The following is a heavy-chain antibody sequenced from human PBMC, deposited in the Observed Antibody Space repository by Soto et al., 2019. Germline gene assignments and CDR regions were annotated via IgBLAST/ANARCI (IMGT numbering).Heavy chain of an antibody. CDR3: ARDYYGSGSYRSPDY. CDR1: GYTFTSYY. CDR2: INPSGGST. V-gene: IGHV1-46*03. D-gene: IGHD3-10*01. Sequence: GASVKVSCKASGYTFTSYYMHWVRQAPGQGLEWMGIINPSGGSTSYAQKFQGRVTMTRDTSTSTVYMELSSLRSEDTAVYYCARDYYGSGSYRSPDYWGQGTLVTVSS. J-gene: IGHJ4*02.